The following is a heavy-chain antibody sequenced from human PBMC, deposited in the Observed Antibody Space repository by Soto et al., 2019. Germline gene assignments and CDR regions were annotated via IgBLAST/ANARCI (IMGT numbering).Heavy chain of an antibody. V-gene: IGHV1-69*12. Sequence: QVQLVQSGAEVKKPGSSVKVSCKASGGTFSSYAISWVRQAPGQGLEWMGGIIPIFGTANYAQKFQGRVTFTADESTRTASMALSSLRAEDTAVYYCASSVAKYYYYGMDVWGQGTTVTVSS. CDR1: GGTFSSYA. CDR2: IIPIFGTA. CDR3: ASSVAKYYYYGMDV. J-gene: IGHJ6*02. D-gene: IGHD5-12*01.